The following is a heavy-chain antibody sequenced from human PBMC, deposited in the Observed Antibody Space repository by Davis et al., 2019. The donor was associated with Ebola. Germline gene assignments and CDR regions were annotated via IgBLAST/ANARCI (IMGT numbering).Heavy chain of an antibody. V-gene: IGHV3-23*01. D-gene: IGHD2-15*01. CDR1: GSSFSTSW. CDR2: IRSSGGNS. Sequence: PGGSLRLSCEASGSSFSTSWMNWVRQAPGKGLEWVSSIRSSGGNSFYMDSVEGRFYIDRDNSKNTVHLQMHRLRAEDTAVYYCAKGSQYCSYISCHSFDAFGSWGQGTMVTVSS. CDR3: AKGSQYCSYISCHSFDAFGS. J-gene: IGHJ3*02.